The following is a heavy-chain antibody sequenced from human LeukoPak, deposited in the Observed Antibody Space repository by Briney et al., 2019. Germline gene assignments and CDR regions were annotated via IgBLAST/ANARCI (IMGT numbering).Heavy chain of an antibody. CDR2: IKQDGSEK. CDR3: AKAAGTIRHNWFTPS. CDR1: GFTFSSYW. V-gene: IGHV3-7*03. J-gene: IGHJ4*02. Sequence: GGSLRLSCAASGFTFSSYWMSWVRQAPGKGLEWVANIKQDGSEKYYVDSVKGRFTISRDNAKNSLYLQMNSLRAEDTAVYYCAKAAGTIRHNWFTPSWGQGTLVTVSS. D-gene: IGHD1-1*01.